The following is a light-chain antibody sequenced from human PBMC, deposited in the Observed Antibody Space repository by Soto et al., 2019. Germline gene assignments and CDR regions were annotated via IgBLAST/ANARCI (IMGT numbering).Light chain of an antibody. CDR1: QSINNW. CDR3: QQYDNYPLT. V-gene: IGKV1-5*01. CDR2: DAS. Sequence: DIQMTQSPSPLSASVGDRVTTTCRASQSINNWLAWYQQKPGKAPKFLIYDASNLESGVPSRFSGSASGTEFTLTISSLQPDDFATYYCQQYDNYPLTLGGGTKVDI. J-gene: IGKJ4*01.